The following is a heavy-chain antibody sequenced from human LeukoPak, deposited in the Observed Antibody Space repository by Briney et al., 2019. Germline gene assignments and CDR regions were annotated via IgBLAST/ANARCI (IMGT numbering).Heavy chain of an antibody. V-gene: IGHV3-74*01. J-gene: IGHJ4*02. CDR2: IRVDGSMT. CDR3: ARENLAAAADY. CDR1: GFTFSSYS. Sequence: QAGGSLRLSCAASGFTFSSYSMNWVRQAPGKGLEWVSRIRVDGSMTNYADSVKGRFTISRDNAKNTLYLQMNSLRLEDTAVYYCARENLAAAADYWGQGTVVTVSS. D-gene: IGHD6-25*01.